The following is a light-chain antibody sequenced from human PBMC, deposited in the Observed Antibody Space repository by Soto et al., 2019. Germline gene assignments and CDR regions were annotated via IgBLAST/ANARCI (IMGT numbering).Light chain of an antibody. V-gene: IGKV1-39*01. CDR3: QQSYSTPPT. J-gene: IGKJ1*01. CDR2: AAS. Sequence: DIQMTQSPSSLSSYLLDIVTITCRASQSISSHLNWYQQKPGKAPKLLIYAASSLQSGVPSRFSGSGSGTDFTLTISSLQPEDFATYYCQQSYSTPPTFGQGTKVDIK. CDR1: QSISSH.